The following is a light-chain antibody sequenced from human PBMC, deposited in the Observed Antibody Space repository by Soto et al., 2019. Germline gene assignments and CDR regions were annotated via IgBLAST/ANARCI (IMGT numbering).Light chain of an antibody. CDR2: KAS. CDR3: QHYNSYSEA. V-gene: IGKV1-5*03. J-gene: IGKJ1*01. CDR1: QSISSW. Sequence: DIQMTQSPSTLSASLGDRVTITCRASQSISSWLAWYQQKPGKAPKXMIYKASTLKSGVPSRFSGSGSGTEFTLTISSLQPDDVATYYCQHYNSYSEAFGQGTKVDIK.